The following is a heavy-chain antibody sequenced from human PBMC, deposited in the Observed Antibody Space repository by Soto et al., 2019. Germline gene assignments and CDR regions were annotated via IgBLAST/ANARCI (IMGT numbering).Heavy chain of an antibody. V-gene: IGHV3-23*01. CDR2: ISGSGGST. CDR3: AKPTVPAANYYYYGMDV. D-gene: IGHD2-2*01. J-gene: IGHJ6*02. Sequence: GGFLRLSCAASGFTFSSYAMSWVRQAPGKGLEWVSAISGSGGSTYYADSVKGRFTISRDNSKNTLYLQMNSLRAEDTAVYYCAKPTVPAANYYYYGMDVWGQGTTVTVSS. CDR1: GFTFSSYA.